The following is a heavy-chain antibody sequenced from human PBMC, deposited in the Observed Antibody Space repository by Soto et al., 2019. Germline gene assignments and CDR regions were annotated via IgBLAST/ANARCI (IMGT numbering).Heavy chain of an antibody. CDR2: FDPEDGET. D-gene: IGHD5-18*01. CDR3: ATDLRIQLWLRAFDI. J-gene: IGHJ3*02. Sequence: ASVKVSCKVSGYTLTELSMHWVRQAPGKGLEWMGGFDPEDGETIYAQKFQGRVTMTEDTSTDTAYMELSSLRSEDTAVYYCATDLRIQLWLRAFDIWGQGTMVTVSS. CDR1: GYTLTELS. V-gene: IGHV1-24*01.